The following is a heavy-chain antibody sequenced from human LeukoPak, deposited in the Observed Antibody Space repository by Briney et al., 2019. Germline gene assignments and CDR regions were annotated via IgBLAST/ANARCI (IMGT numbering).Heavy chain of an antibody. Sequence: KTGGSLRLSCAASGFTFSDYYMSWIRQAPGKGLAWVSYISNSGNNIYYADSVKGRFTISRDNAKNSLYLQMNSLRAEDAAVYYCARARGSYSFHCWGQGTLVTVSS. J-gene: IGHJ4*02. V-gene: IGHV3-11*04. CDR3: ARARGSYSFHC. CDR2: ISNSGNNI. D-gene: IGHD1-26*01. CDR1: GFTFSDYY.